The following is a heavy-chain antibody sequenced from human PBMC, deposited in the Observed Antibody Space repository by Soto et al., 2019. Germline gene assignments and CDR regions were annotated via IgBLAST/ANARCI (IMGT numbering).Heavy chain of an antibody. J-gene: IGHJ6*02. CDR1: GYTFTSYY. CDR3: ARDMGIAAAGAYYYYGMDV. D-gene: IGHD6-13*01. CDR2: INPNSGGT. Sequence: ASVKVSCKASGYTFTSYYMHWVRQAPGQGLEWMGWINPNSGGTNYAQKFQGWVTMTRDTSISTAYMELSRLRSDDTAVYYCARDMGIAAAGAYYYYGMDVWGQGTTVTVSS. V-gene: IGHV1-2*04.